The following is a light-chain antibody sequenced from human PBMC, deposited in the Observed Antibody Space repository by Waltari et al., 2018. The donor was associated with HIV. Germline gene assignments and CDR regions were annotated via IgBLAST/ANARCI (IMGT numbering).Light chain of an antibody. CDR1: ELGDKY. J-gene: IGLJ3*02. CDR3: QAWDSSTDVV. CDR2: QNT. V-gene: IGLV3-1*01. Sequence: SYHLTQPPSVSVSPGQTATITCSGDELGDKYTCWYQQRPGQSPVLVISQNTKRPSGIPERFSGSASGNTATLTIRGTQAVDEADYYCQAWDSSTDVVFGGGTKLTVL.